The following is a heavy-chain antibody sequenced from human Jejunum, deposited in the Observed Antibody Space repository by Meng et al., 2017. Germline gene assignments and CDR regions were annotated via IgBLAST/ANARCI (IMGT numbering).Heavy chain of an antibody. Sequence: GESLKISCAASGFTLRNYGMHWVRQALGKGLELVALLWADESNKNYADSVKGRFTISKDKSKNTLYLQMNSLRAEDTAVYYCARDSDTSGRHWYFDLWGRGTLVTVSS. CDR1: GFTLRNYG. V-gene: IGHV3-33*01. J-gene: IGHJ2*01. D-gene: IGHD6-19*01. CDR3: ARDSDTSGRHWYFDL. CDR2: LWADESNK.